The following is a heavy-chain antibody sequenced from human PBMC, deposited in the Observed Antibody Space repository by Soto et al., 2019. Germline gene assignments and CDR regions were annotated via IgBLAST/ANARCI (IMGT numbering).Heavy chain of an antibody. CDR1: GLTVSTNP. J-gene: IGHJ4*02. CDR3: ARDGSGH. CDR2: IYTGGGT. Sequence: EVQLVESWGGLVQPGGSLRLSCAASGLTVSTNPMSWVRQAPGKGLEWVSFIYTGGGTHYADSVKGRFTISRDNSKNTVNLQMNSLRHEDTAVYYCARDGSGHWGQGTLLTVSS. V-gene: IGHV3-66*01.